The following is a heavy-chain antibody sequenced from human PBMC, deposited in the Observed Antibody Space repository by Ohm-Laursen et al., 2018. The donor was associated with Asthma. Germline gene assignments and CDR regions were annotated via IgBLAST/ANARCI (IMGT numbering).Heavy chain of an antibody. CDR2: INHSGST. CDR3: ASPKLYCSDGSCSWDYYGMDV. J-gene: IGHJ6*02. D-gene: IGHD2-15*01. V-gene: IGHV4-34*01. Sequence: GTLSLTWAVYGGSFSGYYWSWIRQPPGKGLEWIGEINHSGSTNYNPSLKSRVTISVDTSKNQFSLKLSSVTAADTAVYYCASPKLYCSDGSCSWDYYGMDVWGQGTTVTVSS. CDR1: GGSFSGYY.